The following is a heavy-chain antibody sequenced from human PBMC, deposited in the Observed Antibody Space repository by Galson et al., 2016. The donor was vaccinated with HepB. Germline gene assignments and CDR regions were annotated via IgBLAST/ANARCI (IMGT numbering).Heavy chain of an antibody. D-gene: IGHD3-10*01. CDR1: GFSLSNYW. V-gene: IGHV3-74*01. CDR2: INSDGSNS. J-gene: IGHJ2*01. Sequence: SLRLSCAASGFSLSNYWMHWARQAPGKGLVWVARINSDGSNSIYTDSVKGRFTFSRDNSKNTLYLQMTSLRAEDTPVYYCASGIAVTTSNSFWYFDLWGRGTLVTVSS. CDR3: ASGIAVTTSNSFWYFDL.